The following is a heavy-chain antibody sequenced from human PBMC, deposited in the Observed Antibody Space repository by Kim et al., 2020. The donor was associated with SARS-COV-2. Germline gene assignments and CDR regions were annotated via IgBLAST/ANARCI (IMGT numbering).Heavy chain of an antibody. J-gene: IGHJ5*02. CDR2: INHSGST. D-gene: IGHD6-19*01. V-gene: IGHV4-34*01. CDR3: ARGEPEGEIAVAVRWFDP. CDR1: GGSFSGYY. Sequence: SETLSLTCAVYGGSFSGYYWSWIRQPPGKGLEWIGEINHSGSTNYNPSLKSRVTISVDTSKNQFSLKLSSVTAADTAVYYCARGEPEGEIAVAVRWFDP.